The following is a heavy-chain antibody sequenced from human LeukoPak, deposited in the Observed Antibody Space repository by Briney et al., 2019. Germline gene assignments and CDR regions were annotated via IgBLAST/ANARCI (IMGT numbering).Heavy chain of an antibody. CDR1: GYTFTSYG. V-gene: IGHV1-18*04. J-gene: IGHJ3*02. Sequence: ASVKVSCKASGYTFTSYGISWVRQAPGQGLEWMGWISAYNGNTNYAQKLQGRVTMTTDTSTSTAYMELRSLRSDDTAVYYCASQYIPTSASDIWGQGTMVTVSS. CDR2: ISAYNGNT. D-gene: IGHD2-2*02. CDR3: ASQYIPTSASDI.